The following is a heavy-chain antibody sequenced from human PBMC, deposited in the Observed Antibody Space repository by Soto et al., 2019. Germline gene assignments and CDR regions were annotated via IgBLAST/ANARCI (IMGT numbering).Heavy chain of an antibody. Sequence: SATLSLTCTVSGGSISSYYWSWIRQPPGKGLEWIGYIYYSGSTNYNPSLKSRVTISVDTSKNQFSLKLSSVTAADTAVYYCARGVSGTYNWFDPWGQGTLVTVSS. CDR3: ARGVSGTYNWFDP. CDR1: GGSISSYY. D-gene: IGHD1-1*01. V-gene: IGHV4-59*01. J-gene: IGHJ5*02. CDR2: IYYSGST.